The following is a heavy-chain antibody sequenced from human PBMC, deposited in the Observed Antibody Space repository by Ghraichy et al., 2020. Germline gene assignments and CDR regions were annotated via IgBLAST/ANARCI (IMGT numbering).Heavy chain of an antibody. CDR3: AKAFHVGVSN. V-gene: IGHV3-23*01. CDR1: GFTFNNYA. D-gene: IGHD1-26*01. J-gene: IGHJ4*02. Sequence: GGSLRLSCVASGFTFNNYAMNWVRQAPGKGLEWVSAIRNNGGGTYYTDSVKGRFTISRDDSKNTLYLQMSSLRAEDTALYYCAKAFHVGVSNWGQGTLVIVSS. CDR2: IRNNGGGT.